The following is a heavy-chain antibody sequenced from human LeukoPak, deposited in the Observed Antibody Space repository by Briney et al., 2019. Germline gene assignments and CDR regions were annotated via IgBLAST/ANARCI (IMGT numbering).Heavy chain of an antibody. CDR1: GGSISSGNYY. CDR2: IYTSGST. D-gene: IGHD5-18*01. J-gene: IGHJ4*02. V-gene: IGHV4-61*02. Sequence: PSQTLSLTCTVSGGSISSGNYYWSWIRQPAGKGLEWIGRIYTSGSTNYNPSLKSRVTISIDTSKNQFYCARSGYHDGYSYGLFDYWGQGTLVTVSS. CDR3: Y.